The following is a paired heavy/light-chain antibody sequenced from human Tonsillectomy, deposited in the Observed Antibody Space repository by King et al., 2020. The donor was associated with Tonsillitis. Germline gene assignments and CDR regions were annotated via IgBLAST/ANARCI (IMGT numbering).Heavy chain of an antibody. CDR1: GFIFNSYA. J-gene: IGHJ4*02. D-gene: IGHD3-22*01. CDR2: ISGSGGDT. CDR3: AKEAVGFYDSTMYTGYFDH. V-gene: IGHV3-23*01. Sequence: EVQLLDSGGALVQPGGSLRLSCVASGFIFNSYAMTWVRQAPGKGLEWVSTISGSGGDTYYADFVKGRFTISRDNSKNTLYLQLNSLRVEDTAVYFCAKEAVGFYDSTMYTGYFDHWGQGTLVTVSS.
Light chain of an antibody. CDR3: QQYDSSPPT. CDR2: WAS. CDR1: QSVLYTSNNKNY. J-gene: IGKJ5*01. Sequence: DIVMTQSPDSLAVSLGERATINCKSSQSVLYTSNNKNYLAWYQLKPGQPPKLLIYWASTREFGVPDRFSGSGSGTDFTLTISSLQAEDVAIYFCQQYDSSPPTFGQGTRLEIK. V-gene: IGKV4-1*01.